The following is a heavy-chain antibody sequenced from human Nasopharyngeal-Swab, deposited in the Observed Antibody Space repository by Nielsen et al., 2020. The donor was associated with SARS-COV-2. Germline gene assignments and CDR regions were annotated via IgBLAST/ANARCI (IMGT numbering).Heavy chain of an antibody. CDR1: GGSFSGYY. D-gene: IGHD6-19*01. V-gene: IGHV4-34*01. Sequence: SETLSLTCAVYGGSFSGYYWSWIRQPPGKGLEWIGEINHSGSTNYNPSVKSRVTISVDTSKNQFSLKLSSVTAADTAVYYCARGRGSSGLTYNWFDPWGQGTLVTVSS. CDR3: ARGRGSSGLTYNWFDP. J-gene: IGHJ5*02. CDR2: INHSGST.